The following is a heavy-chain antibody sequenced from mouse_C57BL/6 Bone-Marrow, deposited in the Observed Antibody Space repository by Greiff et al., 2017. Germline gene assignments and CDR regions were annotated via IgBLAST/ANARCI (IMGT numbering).Heavy chain of an antibody. CDR3: ARRLRAWFAY. CDR1: GYAFSSSW. D-gene: IGHD1-1*01. J-gene: IGHJ3*01. CDR2: IYPGDGDT. V-gene: IGHV1-82*01. Sequence: LVEPGPELVKPGASVKISCKASGYAFSSSWMNWVKQRPGKGLEWIGRIYPGDGDTNYNGKFKGKATLTADKSSSTAYMQLSSLTSEDSAVXFCARRLRAWFAYWGQGTLVTVSA.